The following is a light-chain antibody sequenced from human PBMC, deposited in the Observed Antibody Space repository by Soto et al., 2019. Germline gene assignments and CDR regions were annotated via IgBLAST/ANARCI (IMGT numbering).Light chain of an antibody. Sequence: QSVLTQPPSASGTPWQRVTISCSGTSSNIGSNTVSWYQQLPGTAPKLLISNDNQRPSGVPDRFSGSKSGTSASLAISGLQSEDEADYYCAAWDDSLNGVVFGGGTKLTVL. CDR2: NDN. V-gene: IGLV1-44*01. CDR1: SSNIGSNT. CDR3: AAWDDSLNGVV. J-gene: IGLJ2*01.